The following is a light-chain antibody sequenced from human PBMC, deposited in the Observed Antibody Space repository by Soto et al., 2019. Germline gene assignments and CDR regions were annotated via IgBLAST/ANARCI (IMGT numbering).Light chain of an antibody. J-gene: IGLJ1*01. Sequence: QSVLTQPPSASGSPGQSVTISCTGTSSDVGGYNYVSWYQQHPGKAPKLMIYEVSKRPSWVPDRFSGSKSGNTASLTVSGLQAEDEADYYCSSYAGSNIPYVFGTGTKVT. V-gene: IGLV2-8*01. CDR3: SSYAGSNIPYV. CDR1: SSDVGGYNY. CDR2: EVS.